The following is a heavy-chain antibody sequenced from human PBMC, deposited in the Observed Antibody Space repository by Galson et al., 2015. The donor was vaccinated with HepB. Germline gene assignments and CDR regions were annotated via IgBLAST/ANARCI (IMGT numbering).Heavy chain of an antibody. CDR2: INPSDGSI. Sequence: SVKVSCKASGYTFTSYYMHWVRQAPGQGLEWMGIINPSDGSITYAQKFQGRVTMTRDTSASTVYMELSSLRSEDTAVYYCTRRGGGPMQGVFDIWGQGTMVTVSS. CDR3: TRRGGGPMQGVFDI. CDR1: GYTFTSYY. D-gene: IGHD2-15*01. J-gene: IGHJ3*02. V-gene: IGHV1-46*03.